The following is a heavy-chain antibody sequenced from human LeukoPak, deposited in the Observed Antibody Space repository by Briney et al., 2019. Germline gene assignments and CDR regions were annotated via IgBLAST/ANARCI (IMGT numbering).Heavy chain of an antibody. CDR3: ARLSYRQTV. Sequence: SETLSLTCTVSGGSISSYYWSWIRQPPGKGLEWIGYIYYSGSTNYNPSLKSRVTISVDTSKNQFSLKLSSVTAADTAVYYCARLSYRQTVWGQGTLVTVSS. V-gene: IGHV4-59*12. D-gene: IGHD3-10*01. J-gene: IGHJ4*02. CDR2: IYYSGST. CDR1: GGSISSYY.